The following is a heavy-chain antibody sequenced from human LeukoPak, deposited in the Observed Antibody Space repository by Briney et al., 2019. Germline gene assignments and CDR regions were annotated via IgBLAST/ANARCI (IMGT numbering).Heavy chain of an antibody. CDR1: GGSTSSSSYY. Sequence: PSETLSLTCTVSGGSTSSSSYYWGWIRQPPGKGLEWIGSIYYSGSTYYNPSLKSRVTISVDTSKNQFSLKLSSVTAADTAVYYCASSVVVVAAGTGNWFDPWGQGTLVTVSS. CDR3: ASSVVVVAAGTGNWFDP. CDR2: IYYSGST. V-gene: IGHV4-39*01. J-gene: IGHJ5*02. D-gene: IGHD2-15*01.